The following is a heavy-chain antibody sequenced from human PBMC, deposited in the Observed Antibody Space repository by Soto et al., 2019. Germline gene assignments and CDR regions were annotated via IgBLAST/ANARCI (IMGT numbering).Heavy chain of an antibody. V-gene: IGHV3-33*01. Sequence: QVQLVESGGGVVQPGRSLRLSCAASGFSFSSYGMHWVRQAPGKGLEWVAVIWNDGSNKYYVDSVKGRFTISRDNSKNTLYLQMNSLRAEDTAVYHCARDGEDYVRGTYRYFDFWGQGILVAVSS. D-gene: IGHD3-16*02. CDR2: IWNDGSNK. CDR1: GFSFSSYG. CDR3: ARDGEDYVRGTYRYFDF. J-gene: IGHJ4*02.